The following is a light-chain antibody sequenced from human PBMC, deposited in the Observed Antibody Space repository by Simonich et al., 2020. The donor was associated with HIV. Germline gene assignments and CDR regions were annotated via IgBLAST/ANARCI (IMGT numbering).Light chain of an antibody. Sequence: DIVMTPSPSSLAVSLGARATINCKSIQSGLDTSNNKNYLARYQQKPGQHPDLLINWAATRESGVPDRFSASGSGTDFTLTIRSLQAEDVAVYYCQQYYTTPPTFGQGTKVEIK. J-gene: IGKJ1*01. CDR1: QSGLDTSNNKNY. V-gene: IGKV4-1*01. CDR2: WAA. CDR3: QQYYTTPPT.